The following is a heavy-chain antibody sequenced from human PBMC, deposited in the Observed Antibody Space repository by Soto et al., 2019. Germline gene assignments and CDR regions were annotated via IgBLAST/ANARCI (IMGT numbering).Heavy chain of an antibody. CDR2: ILYDGTRE. CDR1: GFTFGSYA. Sequence: QVQLVESGGGVAQPGGSLRLSCAASGFTFGSYAMHWVRQAPGKGLEWVAVILYDGTREYYADSVKGRVTISRDKSGNPLFRQMNSLGADNPAVYYGARDQSESDFWPKNYWGQGTLVTVPS. D-gene: IGHD3-3*01. CDR3: ARDQSESDFWPKNY. J-gene: IGHJ4*02. V-gene: IGHV3-33*05.